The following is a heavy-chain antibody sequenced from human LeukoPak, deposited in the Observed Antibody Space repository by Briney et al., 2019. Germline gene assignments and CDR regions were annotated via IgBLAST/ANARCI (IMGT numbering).Heavy chain of an antibody. D-gene: IGHD7-27*01. CDR1: GFTVSRHY. V-gene: IGHV3-53*01. CDR3: ATLWGGLGDI. Sequence: PGGSLRLSCAASGFTVSRHYMSWFRQAPGKGLEWVSAIYTDGRTFYADAAKGRFTTSRDNPKNTLYLQMNSLRAEDTAMYYCATLWGGLGDIWGQGTVVTVSS. CDR2: IYTDGRT. J-gene: IGHJ3*02.